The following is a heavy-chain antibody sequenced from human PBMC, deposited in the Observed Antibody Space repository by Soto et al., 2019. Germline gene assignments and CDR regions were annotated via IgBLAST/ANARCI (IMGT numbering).Heavy chain of an antibody. Sequence: EVQLVESGGGLVQPGGSLRLSCAASGFTVSNNYMIWFRLPPGKGLEWVSLIYSGGTTSYADSVKGRFTISRDNSKNTLYLQMNSLRVEDTAVYYCARNGWGMATVGMWGPGTLVTVSS. D-gene: IGHD4-4*01. CDR3: ARNGWGMATVGM. V-gene: IGHV3-53*01. J-gene: IGHJ4*02. CDR2: IYSGGTT. CDR1: GFTVSNNY.